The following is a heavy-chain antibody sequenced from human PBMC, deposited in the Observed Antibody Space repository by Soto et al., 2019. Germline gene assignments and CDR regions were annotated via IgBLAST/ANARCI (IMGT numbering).Heavy chain of an antibody. CDR2: IYPSGST. CDR1: GGSISSGGYS. Sequence: QLQLQESGSGLVKPSQTLSLTCAVSGGSISSGGYSWSWIRQPPGKGLEWIGYIYPSGSTSYNPSLRSRVTISVARSKTQFPLKLSSVTAADTAVYYWAAGGGLPRYYWGQGTLVTVSS. CDR3: AAGGGLPRYY. D-gene: IGHD5-12*01. V-gene: IGHV4-30-2*01. J-gene: IGHJ4*02.